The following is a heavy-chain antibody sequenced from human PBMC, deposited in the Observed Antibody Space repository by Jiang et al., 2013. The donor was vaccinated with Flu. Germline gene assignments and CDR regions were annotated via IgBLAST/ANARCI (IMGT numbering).Heavy chain of an antibody. CDR1: Y. CDR3: ARDKMMYYFDSSGPYYFDH. D-gene: IGHD3-22*01. V-gene: IGHV4-38-2*02. J-gene: IGHJ4*02. CDR2: IYHSGMT. Sequence: YWGWIRQSPGRGVEWIGSIYHSGMTYXNPSLKSRVTMSVDTSKNQFALKLSSVTAADTAVYYCARDKMMYYFDSSGPYYFDHWGQGILVTVSS.